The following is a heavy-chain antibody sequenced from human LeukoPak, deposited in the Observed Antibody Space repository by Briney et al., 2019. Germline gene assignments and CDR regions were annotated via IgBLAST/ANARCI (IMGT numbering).Heavy chain of an antibody. CDR3: ATDDVTTGTKTALGY. CDR2: IVVGSGNT. Sequence: GTSVKVSCKASGFTFTSSAVQWVRQARGQGLEWIGWIVVGSGNTNYAQKFQERVTINRDMSTSTAYMELSSLRSEGTAVYYCATDDVTTGTKTALGYWGQGTLVTVSS. J-gene: IGHJ4*02. CDR1: GFTFTSSA. D-gene: IGHD1-1*01. V-gene: IGHV1-58*01.